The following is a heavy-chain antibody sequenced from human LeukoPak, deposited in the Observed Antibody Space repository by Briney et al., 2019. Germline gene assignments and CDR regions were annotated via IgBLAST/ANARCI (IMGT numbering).Heavy chain of an antibody. J-gene: IGHJ6*02. D-gene: IGHD1-26*01. CDR1: GFTFSSYA. Sequence: GGSLRLSCAASGFTFSSYAMSWVRQAPGKGLEWVSAISGSGGTTYYADSVKGRFIISRDNSKNTLYLQMNSLRAGDTAVYYCAKVGARGYYYYGMDVWGQGTTVTVSS. CDR3: AKVGARGYYYYGMDV. V-gene: IGHV3-23*01. CDR2: ISGSGGTT.